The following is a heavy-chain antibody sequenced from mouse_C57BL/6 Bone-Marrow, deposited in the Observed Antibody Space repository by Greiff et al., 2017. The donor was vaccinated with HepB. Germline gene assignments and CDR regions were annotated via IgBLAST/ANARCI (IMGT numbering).Heavy chain of an antibody. V-gene: IGHV14-1*01. CDR2: IDPEDGDT. J-gene: IGHJ2*01. Sequence: VHVKQSGAELVRPGASVKLSCTASGFNFKDYYMHWVKQRPEQGLEWIGRIDPEDGDTEYAPKFQGKATMTADTSSNTAYRQLSSLTSEDTAVYYCTTGSNYDFWGQGTTLTVSS. D-gene: IGHD2-5*01. CDR3: TTGSNYDF. CDR1: GFNFKDYY.